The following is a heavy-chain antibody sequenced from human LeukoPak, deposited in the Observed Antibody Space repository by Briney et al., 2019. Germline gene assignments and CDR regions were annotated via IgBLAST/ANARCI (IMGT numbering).Heavy chain of an antibody. V-gene: IGHV4-34*01. CDR1: GGSFSGYY. CDR3: VNYYDSSDYQQPNHFDY. D-gene: IGHD3-22*01. Sequence: SETLSLTCAVYGGSFSGYYWSWIRQPPGKGLEWIGTIYYSGSTYYNPSLKSRVTISVDTSKNQFSLKLSSVTAADTAVYYCVNYYDSSDYQQPNHFDYWGQGTLVTVSS. J-gene: IGHJ4*02. CDR2: IYYSGST.